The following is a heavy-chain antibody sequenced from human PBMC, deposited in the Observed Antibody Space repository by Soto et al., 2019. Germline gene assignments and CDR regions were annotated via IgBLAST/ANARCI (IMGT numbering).Heavy chain of an antibody. CDR1: GFTFSAQY. V-gene: IGHV3-11*01. Sequence: GGSLRLSCAASGFTFSAQYMTWIRQAPGKGLEWVSYISGSGTTIYYTDSVKGRFTVSRDNAKNSVYLQMNSLRAEDTAVYYCASDPYYYASDYWGQGTLVTVSS. CDR2: ISGSGTTI. CDR3: ASDPYYYASDY. J-gene: IGHJ4*02. D-gene: IGHD3-10*01.